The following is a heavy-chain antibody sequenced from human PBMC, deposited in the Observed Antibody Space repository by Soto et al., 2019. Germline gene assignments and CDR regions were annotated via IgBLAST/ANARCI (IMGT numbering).Heavy chain of an antibody. Sequence: SETLSLTCVVYGGSLTGYYWSWIRQPPGKGLEWIGEISHSGSTNYNPSLQSRATISVDPSTNHFSLKLSSVTAADTAVYYCARGQKTGGGWYDLWGQGTLVTVSS. CDR3: ARGQKTGGGWYDL. CDR2: ISHSGST. V-gene: IGHV4-34*01. D-gene: IGHD2-8*02. J-gene: IGHJ5*02. CDR1: GGSLTGYY.